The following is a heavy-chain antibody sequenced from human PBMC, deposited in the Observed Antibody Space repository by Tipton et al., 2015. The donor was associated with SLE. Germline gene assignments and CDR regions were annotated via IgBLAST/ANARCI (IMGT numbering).Heavy chain of an antibody. CDR1: GYTFSSYG. D-gene: IGHD6-19*01. V-gene: IGHV1-18*01. Sequence: QSGAEVKKPGASVKVSCKASGYTFSSYGISWVRQAPGQGLEWMGWISAYNGNTNYAQKLQDRVTMTTDTSTSTAYMELRSLRSDDSAVYYCGRVLGFSSGWYPVDYWGQGTLVSVSS. J-gene: IGHJ4*02. CDR2: ISAYNGNT. CDR3: GRVLGFSSGWYPVDY.